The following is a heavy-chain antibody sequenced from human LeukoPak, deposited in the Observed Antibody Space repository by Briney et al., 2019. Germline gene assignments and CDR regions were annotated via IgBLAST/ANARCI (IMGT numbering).Heavy chain of an antibody. CDR2: INPNSGGT. CDR3: ARDSSDHCTNGVCYIP. CDR1: GYTFTSYY. V-gene: IGHV1-2*02. D-gene: IGHD2-8*01. Sequence: ASVKVSCKASGYTFTSYYMHWVRQAPGQGLEWMGWINPNSGGTNYAQKFQGRVTMTRDTSISTAYMELSRLRSDDTAVYYCARDSSDHCTNGVCYIPWGQGTLVTVSS. J-gene: IGHJ4*02.